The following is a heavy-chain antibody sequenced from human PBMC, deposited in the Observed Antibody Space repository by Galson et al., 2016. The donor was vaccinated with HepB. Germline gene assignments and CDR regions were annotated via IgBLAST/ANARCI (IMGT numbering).Heavy chain of an antibody. V-gene: IGHV3-53*01. CDR1: GLTVSSNY. CDR3: ARGRNSLNGWYYAYFDY. CDR2: IYSGGTT. Sequence: SLRLSCAATGLTVSSNYMSWVRQAPGKGLEWVSIIYSGGTTYYADSVKGRFTISRDSSKNTLYLQMNSLRAEDTAVYYCARGRNSLNGWYYAYFDYWGQGTLVTVSS. J-gene: IGHJ4*02. D-gene: IGHD6-19*01.